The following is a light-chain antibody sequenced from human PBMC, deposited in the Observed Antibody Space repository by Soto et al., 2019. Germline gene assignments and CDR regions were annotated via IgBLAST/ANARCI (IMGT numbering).Light chain of an antibody. CDR1: SSDVGAYNY. Sequence: QSVLTQPASVSGSPGQSITISCTGTSSDVGAYNYVSWYQHHPGKAPKLMIFDVSNRPSGVSNRFSASKSGNTASLTISGLQAEDEADYYFSSYTLSYTRVFGGGTKLTVL. CDR2: DVS. CDR3: SSYTLSYTRV. V-gene: IGLV2-14*03. J-gene: IGLJ3*02.